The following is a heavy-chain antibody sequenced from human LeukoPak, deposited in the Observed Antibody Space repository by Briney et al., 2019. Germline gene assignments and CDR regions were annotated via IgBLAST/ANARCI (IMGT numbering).Heavy chain of an antibody. CDR1: GFTFSIYA. CDR2: ISGSGGTA. Sequence: GGSLRLSCAASGFTFSIYAMSWVRQAPGKGLEWVSAISGSGGTAYYADSVKGRFTISRDNSKNTLYLQMNSLRAEDTAVYYCAKVTNSGWYGGFDNWGQGTLVTVSS. D-gene: IGHD6-19*01. V-gene: IGHV3-23*01. J-gene: IGHJ4*02. CDR3: AKVTNSGWYGGFDN.